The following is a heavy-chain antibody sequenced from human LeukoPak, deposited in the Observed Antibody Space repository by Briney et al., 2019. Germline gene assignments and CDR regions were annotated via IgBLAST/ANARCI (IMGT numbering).Heavy chain of an antibody. J-gene: IGHJ1*01. D-gene: IGHD3-22*01. V-gene: IGHV3-33*01. CDR2: IWYDGSNK. Sequence: GGSLRLSCTASGFTFSSYGMHWVRQAPGKGLEWVAVIWYDGSNKYYADSVKGRFTISRDNSKNTLYLQMNSLRAEDTAVYYCAREYYYDSSGYSTEYFQHWGQGTLVTVSS. CDR1: GFTFSSYG. CDR3: AREYYYDSSGYSTEYFQH.